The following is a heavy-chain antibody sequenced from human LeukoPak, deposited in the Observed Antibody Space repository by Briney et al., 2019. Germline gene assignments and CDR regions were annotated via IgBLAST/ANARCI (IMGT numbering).Heavy chain of an antibody. D-gene: IGHD1-26*01. Sequence: PSETLSLTCAVYGGSFSGNFWSWVRQPPGKGLEWIGETNHRGNTNYNPSLKSRVTISVDTSKNQFSLRLSSVTAADTAVYYCASVPESVGINYFDSWGQGTQVTVSS. CDR1: GGSFSGNF. CDR3: ASVPESVGINYFDS. V-gene: IGHV4-34*01. J-gene: IGHJ4*02. CDR2: TNHRGNT.